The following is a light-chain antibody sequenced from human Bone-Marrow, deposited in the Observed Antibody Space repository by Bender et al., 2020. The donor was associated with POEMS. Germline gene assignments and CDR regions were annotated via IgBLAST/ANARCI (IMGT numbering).Light chain of an antibody. CDR2: LNSDGSH. CDR3: QTWGTGMV. CDR1: SGHNNYA. V-gene: IGLV4-69*01. J-gene: IGLJ3*02. Sequence: QVVLTQSPSASASLGASVKLTCTLSSGHNNYAIAWHQQQPEKGPRYLMKLNSDGSHSKGDGIPDRFSGSSSGAERYLTISSLQSEDEADYYCQTWGTGMVFGGGTKLTVL.